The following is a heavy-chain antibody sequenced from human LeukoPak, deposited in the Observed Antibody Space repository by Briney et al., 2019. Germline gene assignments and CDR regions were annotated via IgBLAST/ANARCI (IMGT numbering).Heavy chain of an antibody. CDR2: ISSSSSYI. CDR3: ARDFSDFWSGYYVWDDY. D-gene: IGHD3-3*01. CDR1: GFTFSSYS. Sequence: GGSLRLSCAASGFTFSSYSMNWVRQAPGKGLEWVSSISSSSSYIYYADSVKGRFTIPRDNAKNSLYLQMNSLRAEDTAVYYCARDFSDFWSGYYVWDDYWGQGTLVTVSS. V-gene: IGHV3-21*01. J-gene: IGHJ4*02.